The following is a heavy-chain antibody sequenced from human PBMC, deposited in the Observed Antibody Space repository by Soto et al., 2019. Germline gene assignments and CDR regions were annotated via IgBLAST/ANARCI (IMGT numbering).Heavy chain of an antibody. CDR1: EFTFRGYA. V-gene: IGHV3-23*01. J-gene: IGHJ4*02. D-gene: IGHD3-22*01. Sequence: GSLRLSCAASEFTFRGYAMSWVRQAPGEGLEWVSAISDIGDITYYADSVKGRFTISRDNSKNTLFLQMDSLRPEDTAVYFCAKDYSYDSSGVLDYWGQGTLVTVSS. CDR3: AKDYSYDSSGVLDY. CDR2: ISDIGDIT.